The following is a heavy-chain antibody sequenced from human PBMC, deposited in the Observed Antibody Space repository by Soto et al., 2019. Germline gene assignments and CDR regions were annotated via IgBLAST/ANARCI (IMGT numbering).Heavy chain of an antibody. V-gene: IGHV1-69*13. CDR2: IIPIFGTA. Sequence: GASVKVSCKASGGTFSSYAISWVRQAPGQGLEWMGGIIPIFGTANYAQKFQGRVTITADESTSTAYMELSSLRSEDTAVYYCATDSSGSGHDAFDIWGQGTMVTVSS. CDR3: ATDSSGSGHDAFDI. J-gene: IGHJ3*02. CDR1: GGTFSSYA. D-gene: IGHD3-22*01.